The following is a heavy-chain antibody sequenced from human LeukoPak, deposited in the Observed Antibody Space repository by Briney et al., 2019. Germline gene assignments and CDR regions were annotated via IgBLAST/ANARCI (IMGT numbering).Heavy chain of an antibody. CDR2: MRRGGNTI. D-gene: IGHD5-18*01. Sequence: PGGSLRLSCAASGFTFSNNEMNWVRQAPGKGLEWVSYMRRGGNTIYYADSVKGRFTISRDTAENSLSLQMNSLRAEDTAVYYCARNTGYSYGYFDYWGRGTLVTVSS. CDR1: GFTFSNNE. J-gene: IGHJ4*02. V-gene: IGHV3-48*03. CDR3: ARNTGYSYGYFDY.